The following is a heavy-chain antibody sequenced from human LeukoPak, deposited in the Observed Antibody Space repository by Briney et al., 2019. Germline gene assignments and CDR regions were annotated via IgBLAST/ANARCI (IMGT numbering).Heavy chain of an antibody. CDR3: APGIAAAGTIGHGGFDAFDI. Sequence: ASVKVSCKASGYTFTGYYMHWVRQAPGQGLEWMGWINPNSGGTNYAQKFQGRVAMTRDTSISTAYMELSRLRSDDTAVYYCAPGIAAAGTIGHGGFDAFDIWGQGTMVTVSS. J-gene: IGHJ3*02. CDR2: INPNSGGT. D-gene: IGHD6-13*01. V-gene: IGHV1-2*02. CDR1: GYTFTGYY.